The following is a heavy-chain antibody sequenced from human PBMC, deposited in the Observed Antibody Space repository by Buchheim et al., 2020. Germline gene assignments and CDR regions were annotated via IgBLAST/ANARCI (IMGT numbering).Heavy chain of an antibody. CDR1: GGSISSSSYY. CDR3: ARANLYYDFWSGYPARYYYYGMDV. J-gene: IGHJ6*02. Sequence: QLQLQESGPGLVKPSETLSLTCTVSGGSISSSSYYWGWIRQPPGKGLEWIGSIYYSGSTYYNTSLKSRVTISVDTSKNQFSLKLSSVTAADTAVYYCARANLYYDFWSGYPARYYYYGMDVWGQGTT. V-gene: IGHV4-39*07. D-gene: IGHD3-3*01. CDR2: IYYSGST.